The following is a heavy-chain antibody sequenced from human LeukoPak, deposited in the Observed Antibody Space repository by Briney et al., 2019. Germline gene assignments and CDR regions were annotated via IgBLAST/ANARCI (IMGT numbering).Heavy chain of an antibody. J-gene: IGHJ6*03. CDR2: IYYSGST. CDR3: AGFWSGYYYYYYMDV. D-gene: IGHD3-3*01. Sequence: PSETLSLTCAVYGGSFSGYYWSWMRQPPGKGLEWIGYIYYSGSTNYNPSLKSRVTISVDTSKNQFSLKLSSVTAADTAVYYCAGFWSGYYYYYYMDVWGKGTTVTVSS. CDR1: GGSFSGYY. V-gene: IGHV4-59*01.